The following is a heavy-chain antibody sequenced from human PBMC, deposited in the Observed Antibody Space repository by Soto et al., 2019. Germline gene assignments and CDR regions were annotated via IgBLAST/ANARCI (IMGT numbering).Heavy chain of an antibody. CDR2: ITYTGVST. V-gene: IGHV3-23*01. J-gene: IGHJ4*02. D-gene: IGHD6-13*01. CDR1: EFSFDDSA. CDR3: AKSSVWYPYFDS. Sequence: EAQLLESGGDLVQPGGSLRLSCAASEFSFDDSAMSWVRQAPGKGLEWVSSITYTGVSTYYADSVKGRFTISRDNSRDTLFLQMNSLRAEDTAIYYCAKSSVWYPYFDSWGQGTLFTVSS.